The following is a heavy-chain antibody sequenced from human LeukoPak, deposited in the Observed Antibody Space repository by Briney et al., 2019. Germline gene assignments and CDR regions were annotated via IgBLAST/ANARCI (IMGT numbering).Heavy chain of an antibody. CDR1: GYTFTGYY. CDR3: ARNLAYCGGDCYWGWSGEPVTPFDY. Sequence: ASVKVSCKASGYTFTGYYMHWVRQAPGQGLEWMGWINPNSGGTNYAQKFQGRVTMTRDTSISTAYMELSRLRSDDTAVYYCARNLAYCGGDCYWGWSGEPVTPFDYWGQGTLVTVSS. CDR2: INPNSGGT. D-gene: IGHD2-21*02. J-gene: IGHJ4*02. V-gene: IGHV1-2*02.